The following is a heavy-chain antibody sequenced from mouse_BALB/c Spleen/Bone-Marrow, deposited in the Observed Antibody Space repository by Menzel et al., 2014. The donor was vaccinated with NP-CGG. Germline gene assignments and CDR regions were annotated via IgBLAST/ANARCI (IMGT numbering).Heavy chain of an antibody. Sequence: EVQLVESGGGLVQPGGSRKLSCAASGFTFSSFGMHWVRQAPEKGLEWVAYISSGSSTTYYADTVKGRFTISRDNTKNTLFLQMTSLRSEDTAMYYCARRPLRQGYAMDYWGQGTSVTVSS. CDR1: GFTFSSFG. CDR3: ARRPLRQGYAMDY. CDR2: ISSGSSTT. D-gene: IGHD2-12*01. J-gene: IGHJ4*01. V-gene: IGHV5-17*02.